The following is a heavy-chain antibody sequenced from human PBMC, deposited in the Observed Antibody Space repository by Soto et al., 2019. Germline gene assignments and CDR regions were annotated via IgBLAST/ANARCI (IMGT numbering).Heavy chain of an antibody. CDR3: AIGGYDSSGYYFRLDY. V-gene: IGHV4-4*02. CDR2: IYHSGTT. Sequence: QVQLQESGPGLVKPSGTLSLTCAVSGDSMRSNNWWSWVRQPPGKGLEWIGEIYHSGTTNYNPSLESRVTISVDKSKNQFSLRLNSVTAADTAFYYCAIGGYDSSGYYFRLDYWGQGTLVTVSS. D-gene: IGHD3-22*01. CDR1: GDSMRSNNW. J-gene: IGHJ4*02.